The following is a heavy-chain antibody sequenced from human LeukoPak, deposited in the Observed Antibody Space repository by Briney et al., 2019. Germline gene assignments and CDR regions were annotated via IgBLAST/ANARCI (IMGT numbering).Heavy chain of an antibody. D-gene: IGHD3-16*01. CDR3: ARAPLGDFDY. Sequence: ASVNVSCKASGYTFTSYGISWVRQAPGQGLEWMGGIRAHNGNTNYPQKLQGRVTMTTDTSTSTAYMELRSLSSDDTAVYYCARAPLGDFDYWGQGTLVTVSS. CDR1: GYTFTSYG. CDR2: IRAHNGNT. J-gene: IGHJ4*02. V-gene: IGHV1-18*01.